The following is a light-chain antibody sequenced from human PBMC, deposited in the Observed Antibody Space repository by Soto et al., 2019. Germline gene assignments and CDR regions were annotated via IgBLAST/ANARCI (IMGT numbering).Light chain of an antibody. CDR2: GAS. CDR1: QGIKDY. CDR3: QQYNTSPRT. Sequence: EIVMTQSPATLSVSPGERATLSCRASQGIKDYLAWFQQKPGQAPRLLIYGASTRATAIPARFSGSGSGTEFTLSSSSLQSEDFAVYYCQQYNTSPRTFGQGTKVETK. J-gene: IGKJ1*01. V-gene: IGKV3-15*01.